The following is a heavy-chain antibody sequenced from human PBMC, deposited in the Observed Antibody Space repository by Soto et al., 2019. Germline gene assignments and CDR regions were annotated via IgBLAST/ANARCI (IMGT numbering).Heavy chain of an antibody. CDR2: LYWGDDK. CDR1: VFSLSTSGVG. D-gene: IGHD2-21*02. V-gene: IGHV2-5*02. J-gene: IGHJ4*02. Sequence: QITLKESGPTLVKPTQTLTLTCSFSVFSLSTSGVGVGWFRQPPGKALEWLALLYWGDDKRYRPSLKSRLTVTADPTQNSLVLTQANVDPVETASYCCAHSPRVTVTTSFFDTWGQGTLVTVSS. CDR3: AHSPRVTVTTSFFDT.